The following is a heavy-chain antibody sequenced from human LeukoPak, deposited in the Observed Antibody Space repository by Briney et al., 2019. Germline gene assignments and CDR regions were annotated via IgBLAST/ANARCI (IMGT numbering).Heavy chain of an antibody. CDR1: GYTFTSYG. Sequence: GASVKVSCKASGYTFTSYGISWVRQAPGQGLEWMGWISAYSGNTNYAQKLQGRVTMTTDTSTSTAYMELRSLRSDDTAVYYCARGYSSSWQNWFDPWGQGTLVTVSS. V-gene: IGHV1-18*01. J-gene: IGHJ5*02. CDR2: ISAYSGNT. CDR3: ARGYSSSWQNWFDP. D-gene: IGHD6-13*01.